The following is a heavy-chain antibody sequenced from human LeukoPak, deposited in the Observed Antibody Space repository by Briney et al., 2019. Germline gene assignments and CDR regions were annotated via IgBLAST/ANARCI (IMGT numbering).Heavy chain of an antibody. Sequence: GGSLRLSCVASGFTFNNYAMRWVRQAPGKGQEWVSAISASGSITYYADSVKGRFTISRDNSKNTLYLQMNSLRAEDTALYYCARPASCNGDTCYRIDYWGQGTLVTVSS. J-gene: IGHJ4*02. CDR3: ARPASCNGDTCYRIDY. D-gene: IGHD2-21*01. V-gene: IGHV3-23*01. CDR2: ISASGSIT. CDR1: GFTFNNYA.